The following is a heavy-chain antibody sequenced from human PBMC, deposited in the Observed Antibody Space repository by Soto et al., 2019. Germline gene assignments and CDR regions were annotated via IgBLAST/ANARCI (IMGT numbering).Heavy chain of an antibody. CDR2: IYYSGST. CDR1: GGPISSYY. J-gene: IGHJ4*02. Sequence: CLTCTVSGGPISSYYWSWIRQPPGKGLEWIGYIYYSGSTNYNPSLKSRVTISIDTSKNQFSLKLSSVTAAGTAVYYCARGALTTYFAYWSQGTLVTV. V-gene: IGHV4-59*01. CDR3: ARGALTTYFAY.